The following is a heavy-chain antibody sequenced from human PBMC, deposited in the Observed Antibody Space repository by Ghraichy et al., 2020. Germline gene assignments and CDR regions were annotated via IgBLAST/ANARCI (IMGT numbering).Heavy chain of an antibody. CDR1: GGSFSGFY. CDR2: ISQSGST. D-gene: IGHD3-10*01. CDR3: ARGQDDGSGSRGDALDF. V-gene: IGHV4-34*01. J-gene: IGHJ3*01. Sequence: SETLSLTCAVYGGSFSGFYWNWIRQPPGRGLEWIGEISQSGSTNYNPSLKSRVTISVDTSKNQFSLKLHSVFAADSAVYYCARGQDDGSGSRGDALDFWGQGTMVTVSS.